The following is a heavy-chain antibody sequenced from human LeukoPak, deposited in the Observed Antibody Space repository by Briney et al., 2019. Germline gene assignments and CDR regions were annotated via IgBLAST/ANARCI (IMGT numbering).Heavy chain of an antibody. CDR2: IYSGAST. CDR1: GFTVSSNY. V-gene: IGHV3-66*01. Sequence: PGGSLRLSCAASGFTVSSNYMSWVRQAPGKGLEWVSVIYSGASTYYADSVKGRFTISRDNSKNTVYLQMNSLRVEDTAVYYCTREGSHFVGPTSGIDYWGQGTLVTVSS. CDR3: TREGSHFVGPTSGIDY. J-gene: IGHJ4*02. D-gene: IGHD1-26*01.